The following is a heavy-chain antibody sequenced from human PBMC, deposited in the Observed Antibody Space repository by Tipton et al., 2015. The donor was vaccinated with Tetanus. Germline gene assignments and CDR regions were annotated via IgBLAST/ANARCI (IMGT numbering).Heavy chain of an antibody. CDR2: ISSGSDYI. CDR1: GFTFSSYS. Sequence: TASGFTFSSYSMNWVRQAPGKGLEWVSSISSGSDYIYYADSVKGRFTISRDNAKNSLYLQMNSLRAEDTAVYYCARVRAYYDSNIYFNTIDYWGQGTLVTVSS. CDR3: ARVRAYYDSNIYFNTIDY. J-gene: IGHJ4*02. D-gene: IGHD3-22*01. V-gene: IGHV3-21*01.